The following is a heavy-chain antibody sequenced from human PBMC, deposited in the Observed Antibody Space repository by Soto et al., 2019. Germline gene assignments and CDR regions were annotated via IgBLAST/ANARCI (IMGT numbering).Heavy chain of an antibody. CDR2: ISAYNGNT. CDR1: GYTFTSYG. Sequence: QVQLVQSGAEVKKPGASVKVSCKASGYTFTSYGISWVRQAPGQGLEWMGWISAYNGNTNYAQKLQGRVTMTTDTSTSTVYMELRSLRSDDTAVYYCARDDCSGGSCYRGGWFDPWGQGTLVTVSS. V-gene: IGHV1-18*01. J-gene: IGHJ5*02. D-gene: IGHD2-15*01. CDR3: ARDDCSGGSCYRGGWFDP.